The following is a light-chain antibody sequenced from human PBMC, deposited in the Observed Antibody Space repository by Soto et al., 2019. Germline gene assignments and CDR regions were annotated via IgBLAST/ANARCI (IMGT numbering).Light chain of an antibody. CDR3: SSYTRSNTFV. CDR2: EVT. J-gene: IGLJ1*01. CDR1: SSDVGAYNF. V-gene: IGLV2-14*01. Sequence: QSALTQPASVSGSPGQSITISCTGTSSDVGAYNFVSWYQHHPGRAPKLIIYEVTIRPSGVSNRFSGSKSGNTASLTISGLQAEDEADYYCSSYTRSNTFVFGTGTKVTVL.